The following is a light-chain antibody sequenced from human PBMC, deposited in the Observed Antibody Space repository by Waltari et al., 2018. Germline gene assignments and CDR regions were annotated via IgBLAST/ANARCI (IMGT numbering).Light chain of an antibody. V-gene: IGLV1-47*01. CDR3: ASWDDRLSVGV. CDR1: ISTLGTNY. Sequence: QSVLTQPPSASGTPGQRVTISCSGSISTLGTNYVYWYQQFPGTAPKLLIQRNNQRPSGGPDRFAGSKSGTSASLAISGLRSEDEADYYCASWDDRLSVGVFGGGTKLTVL. CDR2: RNN. J-gene: IGLJ3*02.